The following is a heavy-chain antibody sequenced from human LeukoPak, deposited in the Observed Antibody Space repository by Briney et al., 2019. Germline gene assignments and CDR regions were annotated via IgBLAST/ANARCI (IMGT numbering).Heavy chain of an antibody. CDR3: ARLMDNNYAGSAFDY. CDR2: IGTYDGHT. J-gene: IGHJ4*02. V-gene: IGHV1-18*01. D-gene: IGHD2-15*01. Sequence: ASVKVSCKTSGYSFTDYIIAWVRQAPGQGLEWLGWIGTYDGHTNYAQKVQGRVTMTTDTSATTAYLELRSLTSDDTALYYCARLMDNNYAGSAFDYWGQGTLVTVSS. CDR1: GYSFTDYI.